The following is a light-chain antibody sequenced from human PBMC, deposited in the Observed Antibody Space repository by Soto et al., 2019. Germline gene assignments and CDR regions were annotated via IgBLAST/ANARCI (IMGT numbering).Light chain of an antibody. V-gene: IGKV1-13*02. CDR3: QQYNSYLYT. Sequence: AIQLTQSPSSLSASVGDRVTITCRASQGISSFLAWYQQKPGKAPKLLIYKASSLESGVPSRFSGSGPGTEFTLTISSLQPDDFTIYFFQQYNSYLYTFV. CDR1: QGISSF. CDR2: KAS. J-gene: IGKJ2*01.